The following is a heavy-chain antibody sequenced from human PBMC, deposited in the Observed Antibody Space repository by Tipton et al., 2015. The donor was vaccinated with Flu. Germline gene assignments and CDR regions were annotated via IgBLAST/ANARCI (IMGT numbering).Heavy chain of an antibody. J-gene: IGHJ4*02. CDR3: ARGRGGEQVVPGGF. D-gene: IGHD6-13*01. CDR2: INPNSGAT. V-gene: IGHV1-2*02. CDR1: GYTFIGYY. Sequence: QVQLVQSGAEVKKSGASVKVSCKASGYTFIGYYMHWVRQAPGEGLEWMGWINPNSGATNYAEKFQGRVTMTADTSITTVYMELNSLGSDDSAMFYCARGRGGEQVVPGGFWGQGTLASVSS.